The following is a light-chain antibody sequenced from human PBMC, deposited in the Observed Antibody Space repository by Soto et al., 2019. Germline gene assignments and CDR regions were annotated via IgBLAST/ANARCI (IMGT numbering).Light chain of an antibody. CDR3: QQYAGSPGRT. CDR2: GAS. Sequence: EIVLTQSPGTLSLSPGERATLSCRASQSVSSSYLVWYQQKPGQAPRLLIYGASSRATGIPDRFSGSGSGTDFTLTISRLEPEDFAVYYCQQYAGSPGRTFGQGTKVEIK. CDR1: QSVSSSY. V-gene: IGKV3-20*01. J-gene: IGKJ1*01.